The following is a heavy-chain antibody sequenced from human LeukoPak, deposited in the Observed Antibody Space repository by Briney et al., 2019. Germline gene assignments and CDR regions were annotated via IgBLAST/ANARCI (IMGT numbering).Heavy chain of an antibody. CDR3: AKGLGGDYDWFDP. V-gene: IGHV3-30*18. CDR2: ISYDGSNK. Sequence: PGGSLRLSCAASGFTFSSYGMHWVRQAPGKGLEWVAVISYDGSNKYYADSVKGRFTISRDNSKNTLYLQMNSLRAEDTAVYYCAKGLGGDYDWFDPWGQGTLVTVSS. J-gene: IGHJ5*02. D-gene: IGHD4-17*01. CDR1: GFTFSSYG.